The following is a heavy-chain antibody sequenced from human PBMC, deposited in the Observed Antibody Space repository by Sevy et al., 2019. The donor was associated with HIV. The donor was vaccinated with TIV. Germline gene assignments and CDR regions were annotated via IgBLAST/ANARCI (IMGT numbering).Heavy chain of an antibody. CDR3: ARDLPFSSSWYGADYYMDV. J-gene: IGHJ6*03. CDR2: IKQDGSEK. D-gene: IGHD6-13*01. V-gene: IGHV3-7*01. Sequence: GGSLRLSCAASGFTFSSYWMSWVRQAPGKGLEWVANIKQDGSEKYYVDSVKGRCTISRDNAKNSLYLQMNSLRAEDTAVNYCARDLPFSSSWYGADYYMDVWGKGTTVTVSS. CDR1: GFTFSSYW.